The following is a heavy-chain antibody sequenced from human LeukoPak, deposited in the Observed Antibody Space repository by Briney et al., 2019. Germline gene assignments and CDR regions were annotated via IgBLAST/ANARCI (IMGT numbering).Heavy chain of an antibody. CDR3: ARVKLEDWYFDL. V-gene: IGHV3-21*01. J-gene: IGHJ2*01. CDR2: ISSSSSYI. Sequence: GGSLRLSCAASGFTFSSYSMNWVRQAPGKGLEWVSSISSSSSYIYYADSVKGRFTISRDNAKNSLYLQMNSLRAEDTAVYYCARVKLEDWYFDLWGRGTLVTVSS. CDR1: GFTFSSYS. D-gene: IGHD1-1*01.